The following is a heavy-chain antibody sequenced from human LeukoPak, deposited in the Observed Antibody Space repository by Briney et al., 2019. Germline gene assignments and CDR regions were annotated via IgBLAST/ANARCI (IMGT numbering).Heavy chain of an antibody. CDR3: ARDFRKSTSSPLLDFGY. J-gene: IGHJ4*02. Sequence: ASVKVSCKASGYTFTSYGISWVRQAPGQGLEWMGWISAYNGNTNYAQKLQGRVTMTTDTSTSTAYMELRSLRSDDTAVCYCARDFRKSTSSPLLDFGYWGQGTLVTVSS. D-gene: IGHD6-13*01. CDR2: ISAYNGNT. V-gene: IGHV1-18*01. CDR1: GYTFTSYG.